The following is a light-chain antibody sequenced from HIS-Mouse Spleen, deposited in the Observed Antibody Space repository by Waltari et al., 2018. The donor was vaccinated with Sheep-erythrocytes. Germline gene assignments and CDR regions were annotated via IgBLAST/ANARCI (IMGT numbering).Light chain of an antibody. CDR3: CSYACSSTWV. V-gene: IGLV2-23*01. Sequence: QSALTQPASVSGSPGQSITIPCTGTSRDVGSYNLVSWYQQHPGKAPKLMIYEGSKRPSVVSTRFSVSKSGNTASLTIAGLQAEDEADYYCCSYACSSTWVFGGGTKLTVL. CDR1: SRDVGSYNL. CDR2: EGS. J-gene: IGLJ3*02.